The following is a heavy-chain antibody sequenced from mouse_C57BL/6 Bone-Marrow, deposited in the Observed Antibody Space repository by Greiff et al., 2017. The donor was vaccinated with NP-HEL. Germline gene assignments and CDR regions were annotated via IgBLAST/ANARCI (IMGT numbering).Heavy chain of an antibody. CDR2: IYPGGGYT. CDR1: GYTFTNYW. V-gene: IGHV1-63*01. D-gene: IGHD2-4*01. Sequence: QVQLQQSGAELVRPGTSVKMSCKASGYTFTNYWIGWAKQRPGHGLAWIGDIYPGGGYTNYNEKFKGKAPLTADKSSSTAYMQFSSLTSEDSAIYYCARGDDYDRRFDYWGQGTTLTVSS. J-gene: IGHJ2*01. CDR3: ARGDDYDRRFDY.